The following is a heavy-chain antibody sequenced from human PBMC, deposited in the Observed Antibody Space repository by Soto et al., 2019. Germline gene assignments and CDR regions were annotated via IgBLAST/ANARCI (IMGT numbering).Heavy chain of an antibody. CDR3: SRGLGGYCSSTNYF. J-gene: IGHJ4*01. CDR2: INPSVGST. D-gene: IGHD2-2*01. Sequence: VSVNVACKASGYNLTSNYMHCARQAPGQGLEWMGTINPSVGSTSYAQKFQGRVTMTRDTSTSTVYMELSSLRSEDTAVYYCSRGLGGYCSSTNYF. V-gene: IGHV1-46*03. CDR1: GYNLTSNY.